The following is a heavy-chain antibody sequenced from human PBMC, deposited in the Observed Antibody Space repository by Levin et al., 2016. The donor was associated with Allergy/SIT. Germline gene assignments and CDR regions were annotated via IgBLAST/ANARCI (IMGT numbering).Heavy chain of an antibody. CDR1: GFTFSSYW. CDR2: IKQDGSEK. J-gene: IGHJ5*02. D-gene: IGHD3-3*01. Sequence: GGSLRLSCAASGFTFSSYWMSWVRQAPGKGLEWVANIKQDGSEKYYVDSVKGRFTISRDNAKNSLYLQMNSLRAEDTAVYYCARLNYDFWSRLRWFDPWGQGTLVTVSS. CDR3: ARLNYDFWSRLRWFDP. V-gene: IGHV3-7*01.